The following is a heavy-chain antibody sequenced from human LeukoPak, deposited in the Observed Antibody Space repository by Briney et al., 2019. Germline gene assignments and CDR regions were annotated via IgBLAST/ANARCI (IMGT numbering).Heavy chain of an antibody. Sequence: GESLRTSCKGSGYSFTRYWIRWVRQMPGKGLEWMGRIDPSDSYTNYSPSFQGHVTISADKSISTAYLQWSSLKASDTAMYSCARQMSPVAGLAYWGQGTLVTVSS. CDR1: GYSFTRYW. D-gene: IGHD6-19*01. CDR2: IDPSDSYT. CDR3: ARQMSPVAGLAY. J-gene: IGHJ4*02. V-gene: IGHV5-10-1*01.